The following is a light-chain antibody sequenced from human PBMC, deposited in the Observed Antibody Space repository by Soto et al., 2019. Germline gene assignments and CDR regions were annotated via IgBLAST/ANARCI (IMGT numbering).Light chain of an antibody. CDR1: QTLSSSS. CDR3: HQYGSSPLT. V-gene: IGKV3-20*01. Sequence: EIVLTQSPGTLSLSPGESGTLSCRAGQTLSSSSLAWYQQKPGQAPRLLIYGASNRASGIPDRFSGGGSGTDFTLTISRLEPEDFAVYYRHQYGSSPLTFGGGTMVEI. J-gene: IGKJ4*01. CDR2: GAS.